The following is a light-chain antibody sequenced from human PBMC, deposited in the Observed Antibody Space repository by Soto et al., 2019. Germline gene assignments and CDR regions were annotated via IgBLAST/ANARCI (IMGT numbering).Light chain of an antibody. Sequence: QSVLTQPPSVSAAPGQKVTIYCSGSSSNIGRNSVSWYQQLPGTAPKLLIYDSNKRASGIPDRFSGSKSGTSATLAITGLQTGDEADYYCGTWDSSLNAYVFGTGTKLTVL. CDR3: GTWDSSLNAYV. V-gene: IGLV1-51*01. CDR2: DSN. CDR1: SSNIGRNS. J-gene: IGLJ1*01.